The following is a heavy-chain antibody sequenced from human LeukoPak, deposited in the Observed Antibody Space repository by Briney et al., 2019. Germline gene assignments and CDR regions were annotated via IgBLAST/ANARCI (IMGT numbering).Heavy chain of an antibody. CDR3: ARDLGSGFFGYAFDI. CDR2: IKQDGSET. V-gene: IGHV3-7*01. D-gene: IGHD3-22*01. CDR1: GFTFSNYW. Sequence: GGSLRLSCAASGFTFSNYWMTWVRQAPGKGLEWVANIKQDGSETYYVDSVKGRFTNSRDNAKNSLYLHMNSLRAEDTAVYYCARDLGSGFFGYAFDIWGQGTMVTVSS. J-gene: IGHJ3*02.